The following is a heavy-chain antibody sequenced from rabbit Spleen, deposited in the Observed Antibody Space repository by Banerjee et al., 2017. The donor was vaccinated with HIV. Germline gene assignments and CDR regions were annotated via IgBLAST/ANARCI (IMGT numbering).Heavy chain of an antibody. CDR1: GFSFSSRFY. J-gene: IGHJ4*01. CDR2: IDSGSSGDT. D-gene: IGHD6-1*01. CDR3: ARDRIVGGGAYGGGLNL. V-gene: IGHV1S45*01. Sequence: QEQLEESGGDLVKPEGSLTLTCTASGFSFSSRFYMCWVRQAPGKGLEWIACIDSGSSGDTYYASWAKGRFTISKTSSTTVTLQMTSLTAADTATYFCARDRIVGGGAYGGGLNLWAQGPWSPS.